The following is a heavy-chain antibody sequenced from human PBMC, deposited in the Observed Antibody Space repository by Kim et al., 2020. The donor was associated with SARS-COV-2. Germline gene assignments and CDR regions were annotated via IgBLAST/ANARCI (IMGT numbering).Heavy chain of an antibody. CDR2: ISYDGSNK. Sequence: GESLRLSCAASGFTFSSYAMHWVRQAPGKGLEWVAVISYDGSNKYYADSVKGRFTISRDNSKNTLYLQMNSLRAEDTAVYYCARVNFNSYSHDVGFDYWGQGTLVTVSS. D-gene: IGHD5-18*01. J-gene: IGHJ4*02. CDR3: ARVNFNSYSHDVGFDY. V-gene: IGHV3-30*04. CDR1: GFTFSSYA.